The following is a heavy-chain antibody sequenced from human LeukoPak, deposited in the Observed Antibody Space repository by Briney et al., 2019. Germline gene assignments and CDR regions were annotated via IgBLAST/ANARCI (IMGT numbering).Heavy chain of an antibody. J-gene: IGHJ4*02. CDR3: AREPXGPLTSIVGARSLSPPDY. D-gene: IGHD1-26*01. CDR1: GYTFTSYY. Sequence: ASVKVSCKASGYTFTSYYMHWVRXAPGQGXXXXXXXXXXXXXTXYAQKFXXXXXXTXXXSTXTVYMELSXLRSEDTAVYYCAREPXGPLTSIVGARSLSPPDYWGQGTLVTVSS. CDR2: XXXXXXXT. V-gene: IGHV1-46*01.